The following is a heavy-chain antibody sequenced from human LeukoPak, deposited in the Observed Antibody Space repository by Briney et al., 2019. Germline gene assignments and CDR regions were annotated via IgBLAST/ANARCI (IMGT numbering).Heavy chain of an antibody. Sequence: GVSLRLSCAASGFTFSSYAMSWVRQAPGKGLERVALISYDGSNKYYADSVKGRFTVSRDNSKNTLSLQMNSLRAEDTAVYYCARNWEAYSSTWNPLDYWGQGTLVTVSS. CDR1: GFTFSSYA. V-gene: IGHV3-30-3*01. CDR2: ISYDGSNK. J-gene: IGHJ4*02. CDR3: ARNWEAYSSTWNPLDY. D-gene: IGHD6-13*01.